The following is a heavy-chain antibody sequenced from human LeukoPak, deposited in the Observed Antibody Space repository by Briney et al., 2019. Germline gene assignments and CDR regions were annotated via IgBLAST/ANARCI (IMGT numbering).Heavy chain of an antibody. Sequence: PGGSLRLSCAASGFTFSSYAMSWVRQAPGKGLEWVSAISGSGGSTYYADSVKGRFTISRDNSKNTLYLQMNSLRAEDTAVYYCAKLPYGDYTPLYYFDYWGQGTLVTVSS. D-gene: IGHD4-17*01. CDR1: GFTFSSYA. CDR2: ISGSGGST. J-gene: IGHJ4*02. CDR3: AKLPYGDYTPLYYFDY. V-gene: IGHV3-23*01.